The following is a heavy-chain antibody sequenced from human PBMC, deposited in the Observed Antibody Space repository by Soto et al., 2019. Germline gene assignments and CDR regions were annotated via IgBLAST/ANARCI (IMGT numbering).Heavy chain of an antibody. CDR3: ATAHGRDSTSPAYHPDAFDI. J-gene: IGHJ3*02. Sequence: SVKVSCKASGGTFSSYAISWVRQAPGQGLEWMGGIIPIFGTANYAQKFQGRVTITADESTSTAYMELSSLRSEDTAVYYCATAHGRDSTSPAYHPDAFDIWGQGTMVTVSS. D-gene: IGHD6-6*01. V-gene: IGHV1-69*13. CDR2: IIPIFGTA. CDR1: GGTFSSYA.